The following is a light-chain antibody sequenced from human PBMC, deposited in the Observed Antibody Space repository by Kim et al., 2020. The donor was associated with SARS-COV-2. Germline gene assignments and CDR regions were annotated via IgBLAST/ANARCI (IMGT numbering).Light chain of an antibody. CDR3: HHYGSSPRT. J-gene: IGKJ2*01. CDR2: GAS. Sequence: LSPGERATLSCRASQSVSSNSLAWYQQKPGQAPRLLIYGASSRATGIPYRFSGSGSGTDFTLTISRLEPEDFAVYYCHHYGSSPRTFGQGTKLEI. V-gene: IGKV3-20*01. CDR1: QSVSSNS.